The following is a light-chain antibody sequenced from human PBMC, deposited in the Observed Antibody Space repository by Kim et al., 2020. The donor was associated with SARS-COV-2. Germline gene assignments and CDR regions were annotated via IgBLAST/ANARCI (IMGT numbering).Light chain of an antibody. V-gene: IGKV1-27*01. CDR3: QNYYRAPYT. CDR2: YAS. J-gene: IGKJ2*01. Sequence: IQMTQSPSSLSVSVGNRVTITCRARQGISNYLAWYQQKPGKAPKLLIYYASTVQSGVPSRFSGGGSGTEFTLTIASLQPKDVATYYCQNYYRAPYTVGQGTKLEI. CDR1: QGISNY.